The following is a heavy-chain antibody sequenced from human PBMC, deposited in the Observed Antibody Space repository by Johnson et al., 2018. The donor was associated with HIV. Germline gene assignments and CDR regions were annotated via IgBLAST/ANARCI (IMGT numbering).Heavy chain of an antibody. Sequence: EVQLVESGGGLVQPGGSLRLSCAASGFTFSSYAMDWVRQTPGKGLAWVSAVSAGGDNTYYAESVEGRFTISRDNSKNTLYLQMNSLRVEDTAVYYCTTDDEAFDIWGQGTMVTVSS. CDR3: TTDDEAFDI. V-gene: IGHV3-23*04. CDR2: VSAGGDNT. CDR1: GFTFSSYA. J-gene: IGHJ3*02.